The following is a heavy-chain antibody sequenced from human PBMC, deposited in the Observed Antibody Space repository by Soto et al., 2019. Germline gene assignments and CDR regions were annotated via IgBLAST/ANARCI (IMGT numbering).Heavy chain of an antibody. Sequence: QLHLRESGPRLVKPSETLSLTCTVSGGSTSSSSYYWGWIRQPPGRGLEWIGNIFYNANTYYNPSLKSRVSISIDTSKNQFSLRLSSVTAADTAVYYCARLYSGSYQQDYWGQGTLVTVSS. CDR1: GGSTSSSSYY. V-gene: IGHV4-39*01. CDR3: ARLYSGSYQQDY. J-gene: IGHJ4*02. D-gene: IGHD3-16*02. CDR2: IFYNANT.